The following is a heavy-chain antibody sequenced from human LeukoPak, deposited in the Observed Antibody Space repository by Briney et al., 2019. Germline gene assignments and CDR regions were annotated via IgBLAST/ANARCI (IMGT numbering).Heavy chain of an antibody. CDR3: ATERVQQLAP. CDR1: GFTFSSYG. J-gene: IGHJ5*02. CDR2: IRYDGSNK. D-gene: IGHD6-13*01. Sequence: PGGSLRLSCAASGFTFSSYGMHWVRQAPGKGLEWVAFIRYDGSNKYYADSVKGRFTISRDNSKNTLYLQMNSLRAEDTAVYYCATERVQQLAPWGQGTLVTVSS. V-gene: IGHV3-30*02.